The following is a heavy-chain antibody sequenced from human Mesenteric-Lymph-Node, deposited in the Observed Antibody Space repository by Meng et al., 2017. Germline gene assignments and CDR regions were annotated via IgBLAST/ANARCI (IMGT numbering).Heavy chain of an antibody. V-gene: IGHV3-21*04. D-gene: IGHD3-22*01. CDR2: ISSSSSYI. CDR1: GFTFSDYY. CDR3: ATLTIYYDSSGPVDY. Sequence: GESLKISCAASGFTFSDYYMNWVRQAPGKGLEWVSSISSSSSYIYYADSVKGRFTISRDNSKNTLYLQMNSLRAEDTAIYYCATLTIYYDSSGPVDYWGQGTLVTVSS. J-gene: IGHJ4*02.